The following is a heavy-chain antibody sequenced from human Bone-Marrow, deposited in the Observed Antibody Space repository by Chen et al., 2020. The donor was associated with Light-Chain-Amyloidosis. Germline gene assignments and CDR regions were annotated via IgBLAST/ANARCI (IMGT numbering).Heavy chain of an antibody. CDR3: ARDSGNYDPREEYFEQ. Sequence: VQSGAEVKKPGSSLKVSCKTSGDSFSSYSIAWLRQAPGQGLEWMGDIIPSFGLTDYAQKFEGRLTITADXXXXIXXXXXXXXXSXXXXIYYCARDSGNYDPREEYFEQWGQGTLVTVSS. CDR1: GDSFSSYS. CDR2: IIPSFGLT. J-gene: IGHJ1*01. D-gene: IGHD4-17*01. V-gene: IGHV1-69*10.